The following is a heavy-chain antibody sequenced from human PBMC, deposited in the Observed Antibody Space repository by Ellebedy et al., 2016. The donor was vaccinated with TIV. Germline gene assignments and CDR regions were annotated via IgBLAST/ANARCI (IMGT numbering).Heavy chain of an antibody. J-gene: IGHJ4*02. CDR3: APDPEFLGD. Sequence: GGSLRLSXAASGFTFSSYAMHWVRQAPGKGLEWVAVISYDGSNKYYADSVKGRFTISRDNAKNSLYLQMNSLRAEDTAVYYCAPDPEFLGDWGQGTLVTVSS. V-gene: IGHV3-30-3*01. CDR1: GFTFSSYA. CDR2: ISYDGSNK. D-gene: IGHD3-3*01.